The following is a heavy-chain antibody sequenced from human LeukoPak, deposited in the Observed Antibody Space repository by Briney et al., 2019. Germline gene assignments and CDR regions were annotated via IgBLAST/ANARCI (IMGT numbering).Heavy chain of an antibody. D-gene: IGHD4-17*01. J-gene: IGHJ4*02. Sequence: PGGSLRLSCAASGFTFSSYSMNWARQAPGKGLEWVSYISSSSSTIYYADSVKGRFTISRDNAKNSLYLQMNSLRAEDTAVYYCARASSAYGDYGGYWGQGTLVTVSS. V-gene: IGHV3-48*04. CDR3: ARASSAYGDYGGY. CDR1: GFTFSSYS. CDR2: ISSSSSTI.